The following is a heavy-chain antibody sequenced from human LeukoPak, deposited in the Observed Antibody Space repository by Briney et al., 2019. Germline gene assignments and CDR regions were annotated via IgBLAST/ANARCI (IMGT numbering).Heavy chain of an antibody. D-gene: IGHD6-13*01. J-gene: IGHJ4*02. CDR1: GFTFSSYW. CDR3: ARDLSKAAAGTVY. V-gene: IGHV3-7*01. CDR2: IKQDGSEK. Sequence: PGGSLRLSCAASGFTFSSYWMSWVRQAPGKGLEWVANIKQDGSEKYYVDSVKGRFTISRDNAKNSLYLQMNSLRAEDTAVYYCARDLSKAAAGTVYWGQGTLVTVSS.